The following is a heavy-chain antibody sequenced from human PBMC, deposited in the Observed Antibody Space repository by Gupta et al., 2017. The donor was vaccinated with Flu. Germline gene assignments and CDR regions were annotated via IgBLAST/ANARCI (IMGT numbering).Heavy chain of an antibody. V-gene: IGHV4-59*08. CDR1: GGSISSYY. CDR2: IYYSGST. D-gene: IGHD3-10*01. CDR3: ARLLWFGEPTYDLPYFDY. Sequence: QVQLQESGPGLAKPSENLSLTCTVSGGSISSYYWSWIRQPPGKGLEWIGYIYYSGSTNYNPSLKSRVTISVDTSKNQFSLKLSSVTAADTAVYYCARLLWFGEPTYDLPYFDYWGQGTLVTVSS. J-gene: IGHJ4*02.